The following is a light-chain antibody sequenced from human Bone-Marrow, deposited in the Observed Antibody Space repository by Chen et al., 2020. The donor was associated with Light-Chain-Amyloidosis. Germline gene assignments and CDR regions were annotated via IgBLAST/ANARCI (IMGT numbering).Light chain of an antibody. CDR3: TSHAGSNNVL. V-gene: IGLV2-8*01. CDR1: SSHVGTYTY. Sequence: QPALTQPPSASGSPGQSVTIPCTGTSSHVGTYTYDSWYQQHPGKSPILMIYEVSTRPAGVPDRFSGAKSGNTATLTVSGVQAEDEADYYCTSHAGSNNVLFGGGTKLTVL. CDR2: EVS. J-gene: IGLJ2*01.